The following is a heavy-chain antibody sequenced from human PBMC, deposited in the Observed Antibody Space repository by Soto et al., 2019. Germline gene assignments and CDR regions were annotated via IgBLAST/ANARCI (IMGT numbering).Heavy chain of an antibody. D-gene: IGHD2-2*01. CDR2: INAGNGNT. CDR3: ARGPRCSSTSCYWWFDP. J-gene: IGHJ5*02. V-gene: IGHV1-3*01. Sequence: ASVKVSSKASGYTFTSYAMHWLRQAPGQRLEWMGWINAGNGNTKYSQKFQGRVTITRDTSASTAYMELSSLRSEDTAVYYCARGPRCSSTSCYWWFDPWGQGTLVTVSS. CDR1: GYTFTSYA.